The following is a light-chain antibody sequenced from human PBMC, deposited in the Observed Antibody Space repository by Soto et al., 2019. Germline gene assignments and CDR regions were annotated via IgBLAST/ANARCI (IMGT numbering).Light chain of an antibody. CDR3: QQYDNLPPFT. J-gene: IGKJ3*01. Sequence: DIQMTQSPSSLSASVGDRVTITCQASQDISNYLNWYQQKPGKAPKLLIYDASNLETGVPSRFSGSGSGTDFTFTISSLQTEDIATYYCQQYDNLPPFTIGPGTKVDIK. CDR1: QDISNY. V-gene: IGKV1-33*01. CDR2: DAS.